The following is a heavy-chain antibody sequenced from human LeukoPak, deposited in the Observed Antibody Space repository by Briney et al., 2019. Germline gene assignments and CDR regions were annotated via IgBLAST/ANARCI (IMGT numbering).Heavy chain of an antibody. Sequence: PGGSLRLSCAASGFALRNYDIHWVRQTTGKGLEWVAAIDTAGETYYAGSVKGRFTISRDNAKNSLDLQMNSLRAGDTAVYYCARALLYDILSGHFHFDSWGKGSLVTVS. D-gene: IGHD3-9*01. CDR2: IDTAGET. CDR1: GFALRNYD. J-gene: IGHJ4*02. V-gene: IGHV3-13*01. CDR3: ARALLYDILSGHFHFDS.